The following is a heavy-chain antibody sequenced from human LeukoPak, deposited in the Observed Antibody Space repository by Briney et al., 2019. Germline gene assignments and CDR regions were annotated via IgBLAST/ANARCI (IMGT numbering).Heavy chain of an antibody. Sequence: PSETLFLTCTVSGGSISSSSYYWGWIRQPPGKGLEWIGSIYYSGSTYYNPSLKSRVTISVDTSKNQFSLKLSSVTAADTAVYYCARIRSYYDSSGYLERDFDYWGQGTLVTVSS. CDR1: GGSISSSSYY. V-gene: IGHV4-39*01. D-gene: IGHD3-22*01. J-gene: IGHJ4*02. CDR3: ARIRSYYDSSGYLERDFDY. CDR2: IYYSGST.